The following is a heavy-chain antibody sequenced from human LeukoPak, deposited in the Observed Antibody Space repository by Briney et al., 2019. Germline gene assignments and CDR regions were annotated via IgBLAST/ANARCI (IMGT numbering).Heavy chain of an antibody. CDR1: GGSISSYY. CDR3: ARSGPTDDAFDI. D-gene: IGHD1-26*01. J-gene: IGHJ3*02. Sequence: SETLSLTCTVSGGSISSYYWSWIRQPAGKGLEWIGRIYTSGSTNYNPSLKRRVTMAVDTSKNQFSLKLSSVTAADTAVYYCARSGPTDDAFDIWGQGTMVTVSS. CDR2: IYTSGST. V-gene: IGHV4-4*07.